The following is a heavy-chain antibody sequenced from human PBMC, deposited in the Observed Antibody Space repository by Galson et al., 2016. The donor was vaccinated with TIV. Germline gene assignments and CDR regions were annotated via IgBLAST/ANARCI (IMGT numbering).Heavy chain of an antibody. CDR1: RSTFSSSW. CDR2: IKQDASEK. CDR3: ARENFGGKPYDAFDI. J-gene: IGHJ3*02. V-gene: IGHV3-7*01. Sequence: SLRLSCADSRSTFSSSWMNWVRQAPGKGLEWVANIKQDASEKYYGDSVKGRFTIPRDNAENLIFLRMNSLRAEDTAVYFCARENFGGKPYDAFDIWGQGTVVTVSS. D-gene: IGHD4-23*01.